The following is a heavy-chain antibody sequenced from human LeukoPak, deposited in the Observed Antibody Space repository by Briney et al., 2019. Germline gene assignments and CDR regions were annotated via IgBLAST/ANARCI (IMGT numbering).Heavy chain of an antibody. CDR1: GGSISSSSYY. V-gene: IGHV4-39*07. CDR2: VYYSGST. J-gene: IGHJ3*01. Sequence: SETLSLTCTVSGGSISSSSYYWGWIRQPPGKGLEWIGSVYYSGSTYYNPSLKSRVTISVDTSKNQFSLKLSSVTAADTAVYYCARGLLGAFDVWGQGTMVTVSS. CDR3: ARGLLGAFDV.